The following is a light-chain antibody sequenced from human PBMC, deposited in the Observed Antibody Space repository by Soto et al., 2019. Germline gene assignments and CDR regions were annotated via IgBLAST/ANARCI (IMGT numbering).Light chain of an antibody. CDR3: WQRWT. J-gene: IGKJ1*01. CDR1: PSDRRY. Sequence: EIVLTQSPATLSLSPRERATLSCRASPSDRRYLNWYKQNPGKAPRLFIYDASNRASSIRARFSGSGYWTDFPLLIGSLEPEGFEVYCCWQRWTFGKGTKVDIK. CDR2: DAS. V-gene: IGKV3-11*01.